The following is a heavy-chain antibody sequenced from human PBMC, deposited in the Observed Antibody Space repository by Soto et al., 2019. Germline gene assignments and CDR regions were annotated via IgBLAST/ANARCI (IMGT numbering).Heavy chain of an antibody. J-gene: IGHJ4*02. D-gene: IGHD2-15*01. V-gene: IGHV4-30-2*01. CDR2: IYHSGST. CDR3: ASGQVVAAPH. Sequence: QLQLQESGSGLVKPSQTLSLTCAVSGGSISSGGYSWSWIRQPPGKGLEWIGYIYHSGSTYYNPSLTSRVPISVATSKTQSSLKLTSVTAADTAVYYCASGQVVAAPHWGQGTLVTVSS. CDR1: GGSISSGGYS.